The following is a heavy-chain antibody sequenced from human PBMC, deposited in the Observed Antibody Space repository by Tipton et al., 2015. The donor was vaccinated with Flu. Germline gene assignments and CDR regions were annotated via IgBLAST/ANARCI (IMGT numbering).Heavy chain of an antibody. CDR1: GYSINSGYF. Sequence: TLSLTCAVSGYSINSGYFWGWIRQPPGKGLEWIGYIYYTGSTNYNPSLKSRVTISVDTSNNQFSLKLSSVTAADTAVYYCARLPLPLSYFDYWGQGTLVTVSS. CDR3: ARLPLPLSYFDY. J-gene: IGHJ4*02. V-gene: IGHV4-61*01. CDR2: IYYTGST.